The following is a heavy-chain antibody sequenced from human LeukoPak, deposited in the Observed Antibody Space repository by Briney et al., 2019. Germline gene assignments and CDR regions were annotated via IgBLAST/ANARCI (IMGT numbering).Heavy chain of an antibody. CDR3: ASTYCSSTSCYNYYMDV. J-gene: IGHJ6*03. D-gene: IGHD2-2*02. V-gene: IGHV1-18*01. CDR1: GYTFTSYG. Sequence: ASVKVSCKASGYTFTSYGISWVRQAPGQGLEWMGWISAYNGNTNYAQKLQSRVTMTTDTSTSTAYMELRSLRSDDTAVYYCASTYCSSTSCYNYYMDVWGKGTTVTVSS. CDR2: ISAYNGNT.